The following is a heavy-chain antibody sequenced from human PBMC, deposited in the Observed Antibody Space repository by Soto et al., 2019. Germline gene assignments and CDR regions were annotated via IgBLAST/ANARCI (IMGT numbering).Heavy chain of an antibody. V-gene: IGHV4-39*01. D-gene: IGHD2-15*01. CDR3: ARPGFGYCSGGSCYSTFDY. CDR1: GGSISSSSYY. J-gene: IGHJ4*02. Sequence: SETLSLTCTVSGGSISSSSYYWGWIRQPPGKGLEWIGSIYYSGSTYYNPSLKSRVTISVDTSKNQFSLKLSSVTAADTAVYYCARPGFGYCSGGSCYSTFDYWGQGTLVTVSS. CDR2: IYYSGST.